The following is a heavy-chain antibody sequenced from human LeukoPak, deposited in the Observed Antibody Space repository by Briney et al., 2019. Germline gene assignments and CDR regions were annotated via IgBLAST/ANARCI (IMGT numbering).Heavy chain of an antibody. V-gene: IGHV3-23*01. CDR2: ISGSGGST. J-gene: IGHJ4*02. Sequence: GGSLRLSCAASGFTFSSSAMTWVRQAPGKGLEWVSSISGSGGSTYYAGSVKGRFTISRDNSKNTLYLQMNSLRAEDTAIYYCAKVVALDSSGYYWGQGTLVTVSS. CDR3: AKVVALDSSGYY. CDR1: GFTFSSSA. D-gene: IGHD3-22*01.